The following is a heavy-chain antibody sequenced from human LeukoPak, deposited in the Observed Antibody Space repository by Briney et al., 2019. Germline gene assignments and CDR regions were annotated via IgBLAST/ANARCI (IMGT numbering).Heavy chain of an antibody. V-gene: IGHV3-7*03. J-gene: IGHJ6*03. CDR1: GFTFSSYW. D-gene: IGHD2-8*02. CDR2: IKQDGSEK. CDR3: ARLLGGSTGYMDV. Sequence: GGSLRLSCAASGFTFSSYWMSWVRQAPGKGLEWVANIKQDGSEKYYVDSVKGRFTISRDNSKNTLYLQMNSLRAEDTAVYYCARLLGGSTGYMDVWGKGTTVTVSS.